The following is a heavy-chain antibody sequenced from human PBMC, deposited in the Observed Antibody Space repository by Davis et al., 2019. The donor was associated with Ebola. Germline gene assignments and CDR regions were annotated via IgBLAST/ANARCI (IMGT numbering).Heavy chain of an antibody. D-gene: IGHD2-15*01. CDR3: ARADCGGGSCYSSWFDP. Sequence: PSETLSLTCTVSGGSISSSSYYWGWTRQPPGKGLEWIGSIYYSGSTYYNPSLKSRVTISVDTSKNQFSLKLSSVTAADTAVYYCARADCGGGSCYSSWFDPWGQGTLVTVSS. V-gene: IGHV4-39*07. CDR1: GGSISSSSYY. CDR2: IYYSGST. J-gene: IGHJ5*02.